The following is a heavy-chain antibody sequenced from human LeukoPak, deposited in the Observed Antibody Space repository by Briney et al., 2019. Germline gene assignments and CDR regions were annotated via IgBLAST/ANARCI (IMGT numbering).Heavy chain of an antibody. Sequence: GGSLRLSCAASGFTFSSYAMSWVRQAPGKGLEWVSAISGSGGSTYYADSVKGRFTISRDNSKNSLYLQMNSLRAEDTALYYCAKVAYGDYYYYGMDVWGQGTTVTVSS. CDR2: ISGSGGST. CDR3: AKVAYGDYYYYGMDV. CDR1: GFTFSSYA. J-gene: IGHJ6*02. D-gene: IGHD4-17*01. V-gene: IGHV3-23*01.